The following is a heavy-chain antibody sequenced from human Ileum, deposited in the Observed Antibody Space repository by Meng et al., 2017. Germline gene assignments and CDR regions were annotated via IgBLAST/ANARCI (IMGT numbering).Heavy chain of an antibody. J-gene: IGHJ4*02. CDR2: INGNNGAT. D-gene: IGHD5-12*01. Sequence: QGHLVRSGAVVKEPGASGKVSCNASGYSFTGYKMHWVRQVPGQGLEWMGWINGNNGATNYAQKFQGRVTMTRDTSISTTYMEVSRLTFDDTAVFYCARSWIEIWTPDFDYWGQGTLVTVSS. V-gene: IGHV1-2*02. CDR3: ARSWIEIWTPDFDY. CDR1: GYSFTGYK.